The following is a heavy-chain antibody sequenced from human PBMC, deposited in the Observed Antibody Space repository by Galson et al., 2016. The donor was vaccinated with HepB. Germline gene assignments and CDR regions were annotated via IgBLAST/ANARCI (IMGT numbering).Heavy chain of an antibody. CDR3: ARGGYRIEASGAFEY. Sequence: SETLSLTCAVSSGSISSSNWWNWVRQPPGKGLEWIGDIYHSGSTNYNPSLKSRVTISVDKSNNHVSLMLSSVTAADTAVYYCARGGYRIEASGAFEYWGQGTLVTVSS. D-gene: IGHD6-13*01. V-gene: IGHV4-4*02. J-gene: IGHJ4*02. CDR1: SGSISSSNW. CDR2: IYHSGST.